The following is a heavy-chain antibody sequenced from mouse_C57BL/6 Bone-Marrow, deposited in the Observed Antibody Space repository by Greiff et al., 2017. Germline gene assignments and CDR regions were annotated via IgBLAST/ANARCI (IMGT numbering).Heavy chain of an antibody. CDR3: TTWWFPWFAY. CDR2: IDPENGDT. Sequence: EVQLQQSGAELVRPGASVKLSCTASGFNIKDDYMHWVKQRPEQGLEWIGWIDPENGDTEYAPKFQGKATITADTSSNTAYLQLSSLTSEDTAVYYCTTWWFPWFAYWGQGTLVTVSA. D-gene: IGHD1-1*02. J-gene: IGHJ3*01. CDR1: GFNIKDDY. V-gene: IGHV14-4*01.